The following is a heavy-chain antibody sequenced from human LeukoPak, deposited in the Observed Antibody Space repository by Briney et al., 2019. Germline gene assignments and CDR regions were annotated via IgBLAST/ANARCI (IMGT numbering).Heavy chain of an antibody. V-gene: IGHV3-7*01. CDR1: GFTFSRHW. CDR2: IKQDGSEK. J-gene: IGHJ4*02. CDR3: ARSRSGDY. D-gene: IGHD7-27*01. Sequence: GGSLRLSCAASGFTFSRHWMSWVRQAPGKGLEWVANIKQDGSEKYYVESVKGRFTISRDNAKNSLYLQMNSLRVEDTAVYYCARSRSGDYWGQGTLVIVSS.